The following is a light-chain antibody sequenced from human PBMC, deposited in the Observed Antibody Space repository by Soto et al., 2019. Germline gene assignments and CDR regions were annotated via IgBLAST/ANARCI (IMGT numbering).Light chain of an antibody. CDR2: GAS. Sequence: AIPMTQSPPSLSASVGDTVTITCRASQDIRNDLGWYQQKPGKAPKFLIYGASNLQSGVPLRFSGSGSGTDFTLTISSLQPEDFATYYCLQDYIYPRTFGQGTKVGIK. CDR3: LQDYIYPRT. V-gene: IGKV1-6*01. J-gene: IGKJ1*01. CDR1: QDIRND.